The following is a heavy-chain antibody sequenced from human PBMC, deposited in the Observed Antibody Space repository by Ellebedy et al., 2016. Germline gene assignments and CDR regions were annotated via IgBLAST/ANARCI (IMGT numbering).Heavy chain of an antibody. CDR1: GGSISSSSYY. D-gene: IGHD6-13*01. CDR2: IYYSGST. V-gene: IGHV4-39*07. CDR3: ARDRQYSSSWSKQYNWFDP. Sequence: SETLSLTCTVSGGSISSSSYYWGWIRQPPGKGLEWIGSIYYSGSTYYNPSLKRRVTISVDTSKNQFSLKLSSVTAADTAVYYCARDRQYSSSWSKQYNWFDPWGQGTLVTVSS. J-gene: IGHJ5*02.